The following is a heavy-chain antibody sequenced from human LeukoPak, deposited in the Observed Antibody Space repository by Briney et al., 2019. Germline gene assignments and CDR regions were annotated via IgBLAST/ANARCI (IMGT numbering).Heavy chain of an antibody. Sequence: GGSLRLSCAASGISFSSYAMSWVRQAPGKGLEWVSSISGSGNRTYYADSVKGRFTISRDNSKNTLFLQMNSLRAEDTAVYYCAKNLYCGGGSCYPSALGMDVWGQGTTVTVYS. D-gene: IGHD2-15*01. J-gene: IGHJ6*02. CDR3: AKNLYCGGGSCYPSALGMDV. CDR2: ISGSGNRT. CDR1: GISFSSYA. V-gene: IGHV3-23*01.